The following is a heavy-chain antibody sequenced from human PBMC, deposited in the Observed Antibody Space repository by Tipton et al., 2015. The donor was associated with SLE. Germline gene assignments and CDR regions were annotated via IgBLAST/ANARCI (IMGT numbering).Heavy chain of an antibody. CDR1: GFTFSNFA. CDR2: ISYDGSNK. Sequence: SLRLSCAASGFTFSNFALHWVRQAPGKGLEWVAVISYDGSNKYYADSVKGRFTISRDNAKNSLYLQMNSLRAEDTAVYYCARGEVYYYGSGSYYEDYWGQGTLVTVSS. D-gene: IGHD3-10*01. V-gene: IGHV3-30*04. J-gene: IGHJ4*02. CDR3: ARGEVYYYGSGSYYEDY.